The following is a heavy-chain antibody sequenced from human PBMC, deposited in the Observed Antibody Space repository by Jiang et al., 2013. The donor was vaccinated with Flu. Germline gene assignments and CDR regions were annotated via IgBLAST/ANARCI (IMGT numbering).Heavy chain of an antibody. CDR3: ASRASGLRGAFDI. D-gene: IGHD3-9*01. J-gene: IGHJ6*04. V-gene: IGHV4-30-2*04. Sequence: SRVTISVDTSKNQXSLKLSSVTAADTAVYYCASRASGLRGAFDIWGKGTTVTVSS.